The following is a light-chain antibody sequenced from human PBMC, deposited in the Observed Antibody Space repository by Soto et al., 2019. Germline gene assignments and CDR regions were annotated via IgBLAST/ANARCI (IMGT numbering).Light chain of an antibody. CDR3: CSYAGSSTFPYV. Sequence: QSALTQPASVSGSHGQSITISCTGTSSDVGSYNLVSWYQHHPGKAPKLMIYEVSKRPSGVSNRFSGSKSGNTASLTISGLQAEDEADYYCCSYAGSSTFPYVFGTGTKLTVL. J-gene: IGLJ1*01. V-gene: IGLV2-23*02. CDR1: SSDVGSYNL. CDR2: EVS.